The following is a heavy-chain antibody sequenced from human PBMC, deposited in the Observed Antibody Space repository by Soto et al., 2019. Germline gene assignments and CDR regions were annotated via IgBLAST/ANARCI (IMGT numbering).Heavy chain of an antibody. Sequence: GSLRLSCSASGFTFSNYALHWARQAPGKGLAYVSSISSNGGFTYYSDSVKGRFTISRDNSKNTLSLQMTSLRPEDTAVYYCVTTGHCSGTRCYEFRDYYYGMDVWGQGTTVTVSS. CDR3: VTTGHCSGTRCYEFRDYYYGMDV. J-gene: IGHJ6*02. D-gene: IGHD2-2*01. V-gene: IGHV3-64D*06. CDR2: ISSNGGFT. CDR1: GFTFSNYA.